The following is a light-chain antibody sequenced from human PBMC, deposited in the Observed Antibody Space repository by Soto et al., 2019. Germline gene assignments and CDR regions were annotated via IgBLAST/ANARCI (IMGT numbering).Light chain of an antibody. CDR1: QSINAH. J-gene: IGKJ1*01. V-gene: IGKV3-15*01. CDR3: QQYNNWLWT. CDR2: GAS. Sequence: EVVMTQSPATQSVSPGERVTLSCRDSQSINAHLAWYQQKPGQAPRLLIHGASTRATGIPARFSGSGFGTEFILTISSLQSEDFAVYYCQQYNNWLWTFGQGTKVEIQ.